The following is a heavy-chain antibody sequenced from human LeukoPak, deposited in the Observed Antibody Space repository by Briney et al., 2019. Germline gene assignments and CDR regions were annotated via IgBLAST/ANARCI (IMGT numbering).Heavy chain of an antibody. CDR3: ARVHWGNYYLNAFDI. CDR1: GFTFSSCG. CDR2: TWYDGSNK. Sequence: PGGSLRLSCAASGFTFSSCGMHWVRQAPGKGLEWVAVTWYDGSNKYYADSVKGRFTISRDNPKNTLYLQMNSLRVEDTAVYYCARVHWGNYYLNAFDIWGQGTMVTVSS. D-gene: IGHD3-10*01. V-gene: IGHV3-33*01. J-gene: IGHJ3*02.